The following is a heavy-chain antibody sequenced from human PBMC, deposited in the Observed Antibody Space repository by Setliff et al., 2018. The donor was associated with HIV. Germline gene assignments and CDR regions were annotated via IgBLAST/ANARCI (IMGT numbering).Heavy chain of an antibody. Sequence: PGESLKISCAASGFTFSSYGMHWVRQAPGKGLEWVAVIWYDGSDKSYADSVKGRFTISRDNSKNTLSLQMNSLKTEDTAVYYCTTGGGRNDAFDIWGQGTMVTVSS. D-gene: IGHD3-16*01. CDR2: IWYDGSDK. J-gene: IGHJ3*02. CDR3: TTGGGRNDAFDI. CDR1: GFTFSSYG. V-gene: IGHV3-33*01.